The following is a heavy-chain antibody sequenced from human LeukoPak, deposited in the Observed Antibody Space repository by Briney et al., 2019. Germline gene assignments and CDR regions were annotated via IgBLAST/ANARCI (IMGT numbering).Heavy chain of an antibody. Sequence: SQTLSLTCAISGDSVSSNSAAWNWIRQSPSRGLEWLGRTYYRSKWYNDYAVSVKSRITINPDTSKNQFSLQLNSVTPEDTAVYSCAAEEGSDYDPRFDPWGQGTLVAVSS. J-gene: IGHJ5*02. V-gene: IGHV6-1*01. CDR3: AAEEGSDYDPRFDP. CDR1: GDSVSSNSAA. CDR2: TYYRSKWYN. D-gene: IGHD3-3*01.